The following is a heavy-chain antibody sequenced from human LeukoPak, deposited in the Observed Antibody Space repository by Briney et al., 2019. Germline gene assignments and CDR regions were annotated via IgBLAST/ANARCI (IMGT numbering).Heavy chain of an antibody. CDR3: TRHGETVADD. J-gene: IGHJ4*02. CDR1: GFTFSGSA. D-gene: IGHD4-23*01. Sequence: PGGSLKLSCAASGFTFSGSAMHWVRQASGKGLEWVGRIRSKANSYATAYAASVKGRFIISRDDSKNTAYLQMNSLKTEDTAVYYCTRHGETVADDWGQGTLVTVSS. V-gene: IGHV3-73*01. CDR2: IRSKANSYAT.